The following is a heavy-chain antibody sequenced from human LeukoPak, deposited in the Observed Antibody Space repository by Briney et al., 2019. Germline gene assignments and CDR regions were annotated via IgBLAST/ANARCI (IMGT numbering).Heavy chain of an antibody. Sequence: SGTLSLTCAVSGGSISNNWWGWVRQPPGKGLEWIGEIYHDGTTNYNPSLKSRVTISLDKSKNQFSLTLNSVTAADTALYYCASGDTTAWELLKYWGQGTLVTVSS. D-gene: IGHD1-26*01. CDR2: IYHDGTT. CDR3: ASGDTTAWELLKY. CDR1: GGSISNNW. J-gene: IGHJ4*02. V-gene: IGHV4-4*02.